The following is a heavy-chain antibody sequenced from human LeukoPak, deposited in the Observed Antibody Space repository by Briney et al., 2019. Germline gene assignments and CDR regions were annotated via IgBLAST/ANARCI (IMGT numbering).Heavy chain of an antibody. J-gene: IGHJ4*02. D-gene: IGHD4-17*01. CDR1: GFTFSTYG. CDR3: ARDRQDDYGDLEPFDY. V-gene: IGHV3-30*02. Sequence: PGGSLRLSCAASGFTFSTYGMHWVRQAPGKGLEWVAFIDYGGSYKYYADSAKGRFTISRDNAKNSLYLQMNSLRAEDTAVYYCARDRQDDYGDLEPFDYWGQGTLVTVSS. CDR2: IDYGGSYK.